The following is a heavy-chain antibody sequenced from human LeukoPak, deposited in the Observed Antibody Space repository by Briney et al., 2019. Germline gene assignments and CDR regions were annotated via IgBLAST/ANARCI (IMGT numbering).Heavy chain of an antibody. CDR3: ARGVVAATFYYYMDV. D-gene: IGHD2-15*01. V-gene: IGHV1-2*02. Sequence: GASVKVSCKPSGYTFTGYYIQWVRQAPRQGLEGMGWINTNSGGTNYAQKFQGRVTMTRDTSISTAYMELSRLRSDDTAVYYCARGVVAATFYYYMDVWGKGTTVTVSS. CDR1: GYTFTGYY. CDR2: INTNSGGT. J-gene: IGHJ6*03.